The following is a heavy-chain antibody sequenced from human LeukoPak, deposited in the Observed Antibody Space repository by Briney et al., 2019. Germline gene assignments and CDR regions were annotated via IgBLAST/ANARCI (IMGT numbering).Heavy chain of an antibody. V-gene: IGHV3-66*01. CDR3: ARERSGWSYTFDY. CDR1: GLSVSSNY. J-gene: IGHJ4*02. Sequence: GGSLRLSCVASGLSVSSNYMSWVRQAPGKGLEWVSVIYRDGSSYYAESVKGRFTISRDNSKNTLYLQMNSLRAEDTAVYYCARERSGWSYTFDYWGQGTLVTVSS. D-gene: IGHD6-19*01. CDR2: IYRDGSS.